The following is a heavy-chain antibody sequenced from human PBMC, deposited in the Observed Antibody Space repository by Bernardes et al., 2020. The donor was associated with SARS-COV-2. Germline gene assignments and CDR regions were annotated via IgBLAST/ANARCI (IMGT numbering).Heavy chain of an antibody. Sequence: SETLSLTCAVYGCSFSGYLSWIRHPPGKGLEWIGGINHSGGTKYNPSLKSRVSIPVDTSNNQFSLRLNSVTAADTAVYYCTRHGGRHFDFWDQGTLVTVSS. V-gene: IGHV4-34*01. D-gene: IGHD2-15*01. CDR2: INHSGGT. CDR3: TRHGGRHFDF. J-gene: IGHJ4*02. CDR1: GCSFSGY.